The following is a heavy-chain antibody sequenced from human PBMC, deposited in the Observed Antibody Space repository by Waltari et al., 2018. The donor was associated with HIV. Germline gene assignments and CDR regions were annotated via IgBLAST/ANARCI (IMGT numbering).Heavy chain of an antibody. CDR3: TRGAIYSSGPFDAFEV. D-gene: IGHD3-22*01. CDR1: GFNFGNSW. Sequence: VESGGGVAQPGESRKLSCRGSGFNFGNSWMSWVRQPPGKGLELLANVKEDGTEEYYLEAMKVRFTIYRENDKSTMYLQMDNLRVDDTAMYHCTRGAIYSSGPFDAFEVWGPGTSVVVSS. J-gene: IGHJ3*01. CDR2: VKEDGTEE. V-gene: IGHV3-7*03.